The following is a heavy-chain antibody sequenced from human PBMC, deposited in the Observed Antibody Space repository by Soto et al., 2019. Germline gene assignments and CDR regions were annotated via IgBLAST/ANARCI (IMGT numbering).Heavy chain of an antibody. J-gene: IGHJ3*02. V-gene: IGHV3-74*01. CDR2: IDSDGSGT. CDR3: AREYLYCSGGSCYSDGFDI. D-gene: IGHD2-15*01. CDR1: EFTFSDFW. Sequence: EVQLVESGGGLVQPGGSLRLSCTASEFTFSDFWMHWVRQAPGKGLVWVSRIDSDGSGTTYADSVKGRFTISRDNAKKTVFLQMNSLRAEDTAVYYCAREYLYCSGGSCYSDGFDIWGQGTMVTVSS.